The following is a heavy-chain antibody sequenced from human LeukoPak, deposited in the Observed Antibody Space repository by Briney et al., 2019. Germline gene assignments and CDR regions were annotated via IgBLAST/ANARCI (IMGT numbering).Heavy chain of an antibody. CDR2: IYYSGST. CDR1: GGSISSYY. Sequence: SETLSLTCTVSGGSISSYYWSWIRQPPGKGLEWIGYIYYSGSTNYNPSLKSRVTMSVDTSKNQFSLKLSSVTAADTAVYYCARGPDPRYYYYYYMDVWGKGTTVTISS. CDR3: ARGPDPRYYYYYYMDV. V-gene: IGHV4-59*12. J-gene: IGHJ6*03.